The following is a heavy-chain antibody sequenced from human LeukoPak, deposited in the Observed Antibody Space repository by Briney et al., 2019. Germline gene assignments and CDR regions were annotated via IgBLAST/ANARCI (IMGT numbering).Heavy chain of an antibody. CDR2: ISAYNGNT. V-gene: IGHV1-18*01. J-gene: IGHJ3*02. CDR1: GYTFTSYG. CDR3: ARDAPVLAQGAFDI. Sequence: GASGKVSYKASGYTFTSYGISGGGQAPGQGREGMGGISAYNGNTNYAQKLQGRVTMPTDTSTSTAYMELRSLRSEDTAVYYCARDAPVLAQGAFDIWGQGTMVTVSS. D-gene: IGHD2-8*02.